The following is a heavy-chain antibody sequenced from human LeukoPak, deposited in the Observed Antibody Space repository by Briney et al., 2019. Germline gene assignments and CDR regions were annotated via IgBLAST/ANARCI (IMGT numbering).Heavy chain of an antibody. CDR3: AKERRLGATLYYFDY. Sequence: PGGSLRLSCGASGFTFSSYGMHWVRQAPGKGLEWVAFIRYDGSNKYYADSVKGRFTISRDNSKNTLYLQMNSLRAEDTAVYYCAKERRLGATLYYFDYWGQGTLVTVSS. V-gene: IGHV3-30*02. D-gene: IGHD1-26*01. CDR1: GFTFSSYG. CDR2: IRYDGSNK. J-gene: IGHJ4*02.